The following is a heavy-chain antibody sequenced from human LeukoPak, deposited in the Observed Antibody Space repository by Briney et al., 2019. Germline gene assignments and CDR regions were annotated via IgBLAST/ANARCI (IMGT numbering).Heavy chain of an antibody. J-gene: IGHJ4*02. D-gene: IGHD3-22*01. CDR2: ISSSSSYI. CDR3: ARELHYDSSGYYSNDY. V-gene: IGHV3-21*01. CDR1: GFTFSSYS. Sequence: GGSLRLSCAASGFTFSSYSMNWVRQAPGKGLEWVSSISSSSSYIYYADSVKGRFTISRDNAKNSLYLQMNSLRAEDTAVYYCARELHYDSSGYYSNDYWGQGTLVTVSS.